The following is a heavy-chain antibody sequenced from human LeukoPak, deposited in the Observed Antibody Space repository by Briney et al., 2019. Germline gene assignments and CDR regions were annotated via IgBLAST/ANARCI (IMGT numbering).Heavy chain of an antibody. J-gene: IGHJ6*03. CDR2: IYIGGST. Sequence: PGGSLRLSCAASGFTVTNNYISWVRQAPGKGLEWVSVIYIGGSTYYADSVKGRFTMSRDNAKNSLYLQMNSLRAEDTAVYYCARIREAYGSGSYFKYWYYYMDVWGKGTTVTVSS. V-gene: IGHV3-66*01. CDR3: ARIREAYGSGSYFKYWYYYMDV. D-gene: IGHD3-10*01. CDR1: GFTVTNNY.